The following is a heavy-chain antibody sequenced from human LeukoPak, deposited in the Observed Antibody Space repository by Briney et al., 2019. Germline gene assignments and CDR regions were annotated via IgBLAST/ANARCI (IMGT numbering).Heavy chain of an antibody. CDR1: GFSFSCCG. CDR3: AKGKGGSSSHHDY. CDR2: LWANGRNN. Sequence: GGSLRLSCAASGFSFSCCGMHWVRQAPGKGLDWVAVLWANGRNNYYADSVEGRFTISRDNSKNTLYLQMNSLRAEDTAVYYCAKGKGGSSSHHDYWGQGTLVTVSS. D-gene: IGHD6-13*01. V-gene: IGHV3-33*06. J-gene: IGHJ4*02.